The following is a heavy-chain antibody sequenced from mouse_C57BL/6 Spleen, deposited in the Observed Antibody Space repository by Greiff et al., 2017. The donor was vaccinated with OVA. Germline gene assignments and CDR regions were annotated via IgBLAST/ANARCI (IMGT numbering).Heavy chain of an antibody. D-gene: IGHD1-1*01. J-gene: IGHJ2*01. CDR3: ARDYGSSYYFGY. CDR1: GYTFTSYW. CDR2: IDPTRGGT. V-gene: IGHV1-72*01. Sequence: QVQLQQPGAELVKPGASVKLSCKASGYTFTSYWMHWVKQRPGRGLEWIGRIDPTRGGTKYNEKFKSKATLTVDKPSSTAYMQLSSLTSEDFAVYYCARDYGSSYYFGYWGQGTTLTVSS.